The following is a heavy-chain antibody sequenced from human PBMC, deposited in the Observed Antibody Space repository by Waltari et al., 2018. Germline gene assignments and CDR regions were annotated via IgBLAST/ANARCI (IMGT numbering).Heavy chain of an antibody. D-gene: IGHD6-13*01. CDR2: IWYDGSNK. CDR3: ARDGVSYSSSWATFDY. Sequence: QVQLVESGGGVVQPGRSLRLSCAASGFTFSSYGMHWVRQAPGQGLEWVAVIWYDGSNKYYADSVKGRFTISRDNSKNTLYLQMNSLRAEDTAVYYCARDGVSYSSSWATFDYWGQGTLVTVSS. V-gene: IGHV3-33*01. CDR1: GFTFSSYG. J-gene: IGHJ4*02.